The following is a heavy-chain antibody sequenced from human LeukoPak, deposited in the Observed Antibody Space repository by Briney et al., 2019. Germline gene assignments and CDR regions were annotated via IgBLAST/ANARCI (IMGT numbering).Heavy chain of an antibody. CDR1: GGAFSSGSYY. D-gene: IGHD2-21*02. Sequence: SQTLSLTCTVSGGAFSSGSYYWSWIRQPAGRGLEWIGRIYSSGSTNYNPSLKSRVTISVDTSKNQFSLKLSSVTAADTAVYYCARGGGDWGFHQSDYWGQGTLVTVSS. V-gene: IGHV4-61*02. CDR2: IYSSGST. CDR3: ARGGGDWGFHQSDY. J-gene: IGHJ4*02.